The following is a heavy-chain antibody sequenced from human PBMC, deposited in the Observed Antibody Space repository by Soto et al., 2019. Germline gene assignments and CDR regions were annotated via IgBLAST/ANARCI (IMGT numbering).Heavy chain of an antibody. J-gene: IGHJ5*02. CDR2: INPNSGGT. CDR3: AREFGYCSSTSCYQRGWFDP. CDR1: GYTFTGYY. D-gene: IGHD2-2*01. Sequence: GASVKVSCKASGYTFTGYYMHWVRQAPGQGLEWMGWINPNSGGTNYAQKFQGRVTMTRDTSISTAYMELSRLRSDDTAVYYCAREFGYCSSTSCYQRGWFDPWGQGTLVTVSS. V-gene: IGHV1-2*02.